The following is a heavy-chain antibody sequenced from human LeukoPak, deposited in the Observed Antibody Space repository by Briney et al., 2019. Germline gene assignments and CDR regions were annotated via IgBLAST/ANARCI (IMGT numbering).Heavy chain of an antibody. CDR1: GGSISSGSYY. Sequence: SETLSLTCTVSGGSISSGSYYWSWIRQPAGKGQEWIGRIYTSGSTNYNPSLKSRVTISVDTSKNQFSLKLSSVTAADTAVYYCARDQNSGYDFLPYCYFDLWGRGTLVTVSS. CDR3: ARDQNSGYDFLPYCYFDL. D-gene: IGHD5-12*01. J-gene: IGHJ2*01. CDR2: IYTSGST. V-gene: IGHV4-61*02.